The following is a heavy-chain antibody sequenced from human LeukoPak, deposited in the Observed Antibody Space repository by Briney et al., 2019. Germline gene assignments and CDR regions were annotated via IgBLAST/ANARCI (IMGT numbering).Heavy chain of an antibody. V-gene: IGHV1-18*01. J-gene: IGHJ6*03. CDR3: ARAPYYYDSSGYYAMYYYYYYMDV. CDR2: ISAYNGNT. D-gene: IGHD3-22*01. CDR1: GCTFTSYG. Sequence: ASVKVSCKASGCTFTSYGISWVRPAPGRGREWMGWISAYNGNTNYAQKLQGRVTMTTDTSTSTAYMELRSLRSDDTAVYYCARAPYYYDSSGYYAMYYYYYYMDVWGKGTTVTVSS.